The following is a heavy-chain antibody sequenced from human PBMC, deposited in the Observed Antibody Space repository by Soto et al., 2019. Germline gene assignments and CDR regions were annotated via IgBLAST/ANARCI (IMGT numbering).Heavy chain of an antibody. CDR1: GRPFSSYT. V-gene: IGHV1-69*08. CDR3: AREPGGFCSRPTCYGDTWFDP. Sequence: QVQLVQSGAEVKKPGSSVKVSCKASGRPFSSYTITWVRLAPGQGLEWMGRIIPMLDLANYAQKFQGRVTITADKSTGTAHLELSSLRSEDTAVYYCAREPGGFCSRPTCYGDTWFDPWGQGTLVTVSS. D-gene: IGHD2-2*01. J-gene: IGHJ5*02. CDR2: IIPMLDLA.